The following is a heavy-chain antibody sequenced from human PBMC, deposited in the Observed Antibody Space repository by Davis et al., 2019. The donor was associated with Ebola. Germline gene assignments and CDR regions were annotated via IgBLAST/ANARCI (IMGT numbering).Heavy chain of an antibody. CDR3: ARAVAASWSPFDN. CDR1: GFHFNAYA. J-gene: IGHJ4*02. CDR2: ILITGGST. D-gene: IGHD6-19*01. V-gene: IGHV3-23*01. Sequence: SLTLPCAASGFHFNAYALRPVRQAPGPGLEWVSTILITGGSTYYADSVKGRFTISRDNSKNTLSLQMNSLRAEDTAVYYCARAVAASWSPFDNWGQGTLVTVSS.